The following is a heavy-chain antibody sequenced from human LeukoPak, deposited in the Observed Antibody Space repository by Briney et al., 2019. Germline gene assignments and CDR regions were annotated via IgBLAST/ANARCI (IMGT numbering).Heavy chain of an antibody. CDR2: ISSSGSTI. J-gene: IGHJ4*02. D-gene: IGHD3-10*01. CDR3: ARDFSLTPYYYGSGSYSTGGY. V-gene: IGHV3-48*03. CDR1: GFTFSSYA. Sequence: PGGSLRLSCAASGFTFSSYAMHWVRQAPGKGLEWVSYISSSGSTIYYADSVKGRFTISRDNAKNSLYLQMNSLRAEDTAVYYCARDFSLTPYYYGSGSYSTGGYWGQGTLVTVSS.